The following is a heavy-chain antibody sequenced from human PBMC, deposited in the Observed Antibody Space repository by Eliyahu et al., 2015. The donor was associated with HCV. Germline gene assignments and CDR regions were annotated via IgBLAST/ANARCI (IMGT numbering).Heavy chain of an antibody. CDR1: GYNFGGFA. V-gene: IGHV3-23*01. CDR3: AKDRIYNDGSWDIDH. J-gene: IGHJ4*02. CDR2: ICGGRFST. D-gene: IGHD5-24*01. Sequence: EVQLLESGGGLVPPGGSLRLSCAGSGYNFGGFAMSWVRQPPGGGLELGPGICGGRFSTFFPGSVKGRFTISRDDSKNTLYLQMNSLRVEDTAVYYCAKDRIYNDGSWDIDHWGQGALVTVSS.